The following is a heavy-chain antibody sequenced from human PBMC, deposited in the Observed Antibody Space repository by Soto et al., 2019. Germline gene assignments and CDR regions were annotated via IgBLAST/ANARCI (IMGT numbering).Heavy chain of an antibody. J-gene: IGHJ6*01. CDR2: IYYSGST. D-gene: IGHD1-26*01. V-gene: IGHV4-59*01. CDR1: GGSLSRYY. Sequence: SQNLRLSYTVSGGSLSRYYWRGSRLPPGKGLEWIGYIYYSGSTNYNPSLKSRVTISVDTSKNQFSLKLSSVTAADTAVYYCARGGGSYYWGYYYYGMDVWGQGTTVTVS. CDR3: ARGGGSYYWGYYYYGMDV.